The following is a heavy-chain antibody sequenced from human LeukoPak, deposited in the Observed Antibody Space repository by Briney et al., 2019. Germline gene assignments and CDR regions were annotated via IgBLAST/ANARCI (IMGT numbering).Heavy chain of an antibody. D-gene: IGHD6-13*01. CDR3: ARQVPATALIDY. CDR2: IYYSGST. V-gene: IGHV4-39*01. Sequence: SETLSLTCTVSGGSISSSSYYWGWIRQPPGKGLEWIGSIYYSGSTYYNPSLKSRVTISVDTSKNQFSLKLSSVTAADTAVYYCARQVPATALIDYWGQGTLVTVSS. J-gene: IGHJ4*02. CDR1: GGSISSSSYY.